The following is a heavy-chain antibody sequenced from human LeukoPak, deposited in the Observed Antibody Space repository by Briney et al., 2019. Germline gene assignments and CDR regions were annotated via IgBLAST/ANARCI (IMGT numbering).Heavy chain of an antibody. V-gene: IGHV1-2*02. Sequence: GASVKVSCKASGYTFTSYGISWVRQAPGQGLEWMGWIKPNSGGTNYAQEFQGRVAMTRDTSISTAYMEMSGLRSVDTAVYYCARVFGRQLPDYWGQGTLVTVSS. D-gene: IGHD1-26*01. J-gene: IGHJ4*02. CDR2: IKPNSGGT. CDR3: ARVFGRQLPDY. CDR1: GYTFTSYG.